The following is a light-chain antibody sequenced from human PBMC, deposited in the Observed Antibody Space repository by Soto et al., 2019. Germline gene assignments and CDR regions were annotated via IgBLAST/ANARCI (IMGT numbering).Light chain of an antibody. Sequence: QSALAQPRSVSESPGQSGIIAFTGAGSDVSIYDYVSWYQQHPGKAPKLIIYDVTERPSGVPDRFSGSKSGNTASLTISGLQAEDEADYYCCSYAGIYTFVFGTGTKVTVL. J-gene: IGLJ1*01. CDR3: CSYAGIYTFV. V-gene: IGLV2-11*01. CDR2: DVT. CDR1: GSDVSIYDY.